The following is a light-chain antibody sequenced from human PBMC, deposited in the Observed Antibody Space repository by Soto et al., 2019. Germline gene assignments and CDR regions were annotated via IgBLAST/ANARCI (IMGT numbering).Light chain of an antibody. CDR3: QSYDSSLSGVV. CDR2: DNT. Sequence: QSVLTQPPSVSGAPGQRVTLSCTGSISNIGAGYGVHWYQQLPGRAPKLLVYDNTKRHSGVSDRFSGSKSGTSASLAITQLQADDEADYYCQSYDSSLSGVVFGGGTKLTVL. CDR1: ISNIGAGYG. V-gene: IGLV1-40*01. J-gene: IGLJ2*01.